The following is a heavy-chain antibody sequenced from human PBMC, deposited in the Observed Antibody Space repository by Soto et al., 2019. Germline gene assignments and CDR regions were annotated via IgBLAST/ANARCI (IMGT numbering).Heavy chain of an antibody. CDR2: INPNSGGT. J-gene: IGHJ6*02. D-gene: IGHD3-22*01. CDR3: ARDRYYYDSSGYYVVSVYGMDV. Sequence: ASVKVSCKASGYTFTGYYMHWVRQAPGQGLEWMGWINPNSGGTNYAQKFQGRVTMTRDTSISTAYMELSRLRSDDTAVYYCARDRYYYDSSGYYVVSVYGMDVWGQGTTVTVS. CDR1: GYTFTGYY. V-gene: IGHV1-2*02.